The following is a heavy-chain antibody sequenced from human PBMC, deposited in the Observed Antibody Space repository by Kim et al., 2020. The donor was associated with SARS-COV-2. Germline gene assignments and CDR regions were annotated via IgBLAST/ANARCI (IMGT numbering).Heavy chain of an antibody. V-gene: IGHV1-46*01. CDR2: INPSGGST. D-gene: IGHD1-1*01. CDR1: GYTFTSYY. CDR3: ARDPATGTTNYGMDV. Sequence: ASVKVSCKASGYTFTSYYMHWVRQAPGQGLEWMGIINPSGGSTSYAQKFQGRVTMTRDTSTSTVYMELSSLRSEDTAVYYCARDPATGTTNYGMDVWGQGTTVTVSS. J-gene: IGHJ6*02.